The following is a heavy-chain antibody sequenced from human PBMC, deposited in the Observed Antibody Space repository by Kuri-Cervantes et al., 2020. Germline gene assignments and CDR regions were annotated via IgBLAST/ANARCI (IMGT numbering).Heavy chain of an antibody. CDR3: ASSLDIAAGFDP. Sequence: ASVKVSCKASGGTFSSYAISWVRQAPGQGLEWMGWISDYNGDTRYAQKLQGRVTMTTDTSTGTAYMELRSLRSDDTAVYYCASSLDIAAGFDPWGQGTLVTVSS. D-gene: IGHD6-13*01. CDR2: ISDYNGDT. J-gene: IGHJ5*02. CDR1: GGTFSSYA. V-gene: IGHV1-18*01.